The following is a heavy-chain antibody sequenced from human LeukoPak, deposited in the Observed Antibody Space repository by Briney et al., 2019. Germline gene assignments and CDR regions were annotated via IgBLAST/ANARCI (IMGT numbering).Heavy chain of an antibody. V-gene: IGHV3-74*01. CDR3: ARTMTGAFFDY. CDR1: GFTFSTYW. CDR2: INGDGSST. J-gene: IGHJ4*02. D-gene: IGHD3-9*01. Sequence: PGGSLRLSCAASGFTFSTYWIHWVRQAPGKGLVWVSHINGDGSSTSYAGSVKGRFAISRNNAKNTLYLQMNSLRAEDTAVYYCARTMTGAFFDYWGQGALVTVSS.